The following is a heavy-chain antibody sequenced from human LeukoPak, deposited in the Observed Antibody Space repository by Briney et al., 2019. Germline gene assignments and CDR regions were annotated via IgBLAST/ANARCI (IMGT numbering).Heavy chain of an antibody. CDR3: ARVHIVTGTYFDS. CDR1: GDSMSGYS. V-gene: IGHV4-4*07. Sequence: SETLSLTCTISGDSMSGYSWSWLRQPAWKGLEWIGRIYTSYFTEYNLSLDGRVTMSIDTSKNQFSLMLDSVTAADTAIYYCARVHIVTGTYFDSWGQGALVTVSS. D-gene: IGHD3-10*01. J-gene: IGHJ4*02. CDR2: IYTSYFT.